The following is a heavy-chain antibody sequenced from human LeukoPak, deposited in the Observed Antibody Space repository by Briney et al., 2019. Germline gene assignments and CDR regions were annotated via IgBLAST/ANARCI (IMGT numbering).Heavy chain of an antibody. Sequence: ASETLSLTCAVYGGSFSGYYWSWIRQPPGRGLQWLGEIYHSGSTNYNPSLKSRVTISVDKSKNQFSLKLSSVTAADTAVYYCARLMATLNWFDPWGQGTLVTVSS. J-gene: IGHJ5*02. CDR3: ARLMATLNWFDP. CDR2: IYHSGST. D-gene: IGHD5-24*01. V-gene: IGHV4-34*01. CDR1: GGSFSGYY.